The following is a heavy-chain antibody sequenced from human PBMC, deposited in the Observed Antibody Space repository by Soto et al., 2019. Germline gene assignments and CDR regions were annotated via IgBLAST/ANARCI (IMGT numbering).Heavy chain of an antibody. CDR1: GGSISSGGYY. V-gene: IGHV4-31*03. J-gene: IGHJ5*02. Sequence: SETLSLTCTVSGGSISSGGYYWSWIRQHPGKGLEWIGYIYYSGSTYYNPSLKSRVTISVDTSKNQFSLKLSSVTAADTAVYYCAREFKSSSSWRNWYDPWGQGTLVTVSS. CDR3: AREFKSSSSWRNWYDP. D-gene: IGHD6-13*01. CDR2: IYYSGST.